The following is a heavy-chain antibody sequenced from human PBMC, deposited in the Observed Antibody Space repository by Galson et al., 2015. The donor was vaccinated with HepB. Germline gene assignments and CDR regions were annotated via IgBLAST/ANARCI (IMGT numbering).Heavy chain of an antibody. CDR2: IYYSGST. CDR3: ARDSGDNGYSFDY. Sequence: TLSLTCTVSGGAISSGGYYRSWIRQHPGKGLEWIGYIYYSGSTYYNPSLKSRVTISVDTSKNQFSLKLSSVTAADTAVYYCARDSGDNGYSFDYWGQGTLVTVSS. V-gene: IGHV4-31*03. J-gene: IGHJ4*02. D-gene: IGHD5-24*01. CDR1: GGAISSGGYY.